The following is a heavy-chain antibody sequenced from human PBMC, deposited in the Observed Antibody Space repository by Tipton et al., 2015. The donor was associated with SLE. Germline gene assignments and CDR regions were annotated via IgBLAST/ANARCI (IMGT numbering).Heavy chain of an antibody. CDR3: ARGARAIAPRLFDS. D-gene: IGHD6-6*01. CDR2: IHYTGST. J-gene: IGHJ4*02. V-gene: IGHV4-59*08. CDR1: GGSISTNY. Sequence: TLSLTCTVSGGSISTNYSSWIRQPPGKGLEWIGDIHYTGSTNYNPSLKSRVTISVDTSKNPFSLNLAFVTAADTAVYYCARGARAIAPRLFDSWGQGTLVTVSS.